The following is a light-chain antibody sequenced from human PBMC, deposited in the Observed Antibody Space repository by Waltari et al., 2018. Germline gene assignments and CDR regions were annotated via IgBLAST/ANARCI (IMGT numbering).Light chain of an antibody. Sequence: SYELTQPPSVSVSPGQTASITCSGDKLGDKYVSWYQLKPGQSPVRGIYQDSQRPSGIPERFSGSNAVNTATLTISGTQAMDEADYYCQAWDSSTVVFGGGTKLTVL. CDR3: QAWDSSTVV. CDR1: KLGDKY. CDR2: QDS. J-gene: IGLJ2*01. V-gene: IGLV3-1*01.